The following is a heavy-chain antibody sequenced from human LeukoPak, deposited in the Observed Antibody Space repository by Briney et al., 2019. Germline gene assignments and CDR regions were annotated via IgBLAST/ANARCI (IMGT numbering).Heavy chain of an antibody. V-gene: IGHV3-7*03. D-gene: IGHD3-10*01. CDR2: IKTDGSET. CDR1: GFTFNNYW. CDR3: ATTSGSGSYYYGMDV. Sequence: GGSLRLSCAASGFTFNNYWLSWVRQAPGKGLEWVANIKTDGSETYYVDAVKGRFTISRDNSKNTLYLQMNSLRAEDTAVYYCATTSGSGSYYYGMDVWGKGTTVTVSS. J-gene: IGHJ6*04.